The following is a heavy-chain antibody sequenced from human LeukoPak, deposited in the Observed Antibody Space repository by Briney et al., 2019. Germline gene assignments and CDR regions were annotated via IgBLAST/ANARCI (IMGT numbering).Heavy chain of an antibody. J-gene: IGHJ4*02. Sequence: GGSLRLSCAVSGLTFNNYAMSWVRQAPGKGLEWVSAISKSGDHTYYAASAKGRFTIYRDNSKNTQYLQMNSLRAEDTAVYYCAKEAIFGVGHSDYWGQGTLVTVSS. CDR2: ISKSGDHT. CDR3: AKEAIFGVGHSDY. V-gene: IGHV3-23*01. D-gene: IGHD3-3*01. CDR1: GLTFNNYA.